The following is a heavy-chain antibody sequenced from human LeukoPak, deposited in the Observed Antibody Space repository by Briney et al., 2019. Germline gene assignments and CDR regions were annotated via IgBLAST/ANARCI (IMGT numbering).Heavy chain of an antibody. CDR3: ARGVDYGGRGEGFDY. V-gene: IGHV4-59*01. Sequence: PSETLSLTCTVSGGSMSSYYWTWIRQPPGKGLEWIGYIYYSGSTNYNPSLKSRVTISVDTSKNQFSLKLSSVTAADTAVYYCARGVDYGGRGEGFDYWGQGTLVTVSS. CDR2: IYYSGST. CDR1: GGSMSSYY. D-gene: IGHD4-23*01. J-gene: IGHJ4*02.